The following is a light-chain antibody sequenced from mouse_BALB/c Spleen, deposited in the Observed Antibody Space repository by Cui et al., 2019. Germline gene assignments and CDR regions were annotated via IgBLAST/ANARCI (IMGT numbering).Light chain of an antibody. Sequence: QIVLTQSPALMYASTGEKVTMTCSASSSVSYMYWYQQKPRSSPKPWIYLTSNLASGVPARFSGSGSGTSYSLTISSMEAEDAATYYCQQWSSNPLTFGSGTKLEIK. CDR2: LTS. CDR1: SSVSY. CDR3: QQWSSNPLT. V-gene: IGKV4-68*01. J-gene: IGKJ4*01.